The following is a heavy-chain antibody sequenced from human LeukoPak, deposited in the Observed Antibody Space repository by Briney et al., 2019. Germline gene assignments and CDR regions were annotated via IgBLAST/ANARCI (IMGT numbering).Heavy chain of an antibody. D-gene: IGHD1-26*01. CDR1: GFPVSNNY. CDR3: ARFGGGGYSGLFDY. J-gene: IGHJ4*02. Sequence: PGGSLRLSCAASGFPVSNNYMSWVRQAPGKGLECVSFIYSGRITYYADSGKGRYTISRDSSKNTLYIKMTSLRAGDTAVYYCARFGGGGYSGLFDYWGQGTLVTVSS. CDR2: IYSGRIT. V-gene: IGHV3-66*02.